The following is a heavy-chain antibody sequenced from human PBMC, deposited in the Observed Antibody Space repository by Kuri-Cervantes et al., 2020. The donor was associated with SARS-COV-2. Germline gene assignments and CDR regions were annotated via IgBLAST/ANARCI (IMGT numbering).Heavy chain of an antibody. V-gene: IGHV1-2*04. Sequence: ASVKVSCKASGYTFSSYYMYWVRQAPGQGPEWMGWINPNSGGTNYAQNFQGWVTMTRDASISTAYMELSRLRSDDTAVYYCARGMVRGIIQYYYYAMDVWGQGTTVTVSS. D-gene: IGHD3-10*01. J-gene: IGHJ6*02. CDR3: ARGMVRGIIQYYYYAMDV. CDR1: GYTFSSYY. CDR2: INPNSGGT.